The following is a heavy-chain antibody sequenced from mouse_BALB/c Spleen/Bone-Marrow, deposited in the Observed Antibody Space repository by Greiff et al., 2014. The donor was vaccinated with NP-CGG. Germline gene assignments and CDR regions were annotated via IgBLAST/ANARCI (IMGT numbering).Heavy chain of an antibody. Sequence: DVHLVESGAELVKPGASVKLSCTASGFNIKDTYMHWVKQRPEQGLEWIGRIDPANGNTKYDPKFQGKATITPDTSSNTAYLQLSSLTSEDTAVYYCASYYYGHYFDYWGQGTTLTVSS. CDR2: IDPANGNT. J-gene: IGHJ2*01. V-gene: IGHV14-3*02. CDR1: GFNIKDTY. D-gene: IGHD1-1*01. CDR3: ASYYYGHYFDY.